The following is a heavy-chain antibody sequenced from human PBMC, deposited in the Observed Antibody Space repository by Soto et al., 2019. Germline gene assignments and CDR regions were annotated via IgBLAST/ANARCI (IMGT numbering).Heavy chain of an antibody. J-gene: IGHJ4*02. CDR2: IIPILGIA. CDR1: GGTFSSYT. D-gene: IGHD3-3*01. Sequence: QVQLVQSGAEVQKPGSSVKVSCKASGGTFSSYTISWVRQAPGQGLEWMGRIIPILGIANYAQKFQGRVTITADKSTSTAYMELSSLRSEDTAVYYCARDQSYDFWSGYPTLWGQGTLVTVSS. CDR3: ARDQSYDFWSGYPTL. V-gene: IGHV1-69*08.